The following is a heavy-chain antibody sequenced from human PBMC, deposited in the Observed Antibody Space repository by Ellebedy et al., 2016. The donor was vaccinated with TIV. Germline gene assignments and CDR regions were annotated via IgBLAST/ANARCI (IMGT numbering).Heavy chain of an antibody. J-gene: IGHJ6*02. D-gene: IGHD3-10*01. Sequence: GESLKISXAASGFTFSSYSMNWVRQAPGKGLEWVSSINSSSSYIYYADSVKGRFTISRDNAKNSLYLQMNSLRAEDTAVYYCARDLYGSGRNGMDVWGQGTTVTVSS. CDR2: INSSSSYI. V-gene: IGHV3-21*01. CDR1: GFTFSSYS. CDR3: ARDLYGSGRNGMDV.